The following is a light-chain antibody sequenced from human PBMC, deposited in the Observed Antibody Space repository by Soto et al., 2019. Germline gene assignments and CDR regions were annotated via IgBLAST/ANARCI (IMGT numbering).Light chain of an antibody. Sequence: QSVLTQPASASGSPGQSITISCTGTSSDVGGYIYVSWYQQHPGKAPKLMIYDVTSRPSGVSYRFSGSKSGNTASLTISGLQAEDEADYYCSSYTTSSSYVFGTGTKLTVL. J-gene: IGLJ1*01. CDR2: DVT. CDR1: SSDVGGYIY. V-gene: IGLV2-14*01. CDR3: SSYTTSSSYV.